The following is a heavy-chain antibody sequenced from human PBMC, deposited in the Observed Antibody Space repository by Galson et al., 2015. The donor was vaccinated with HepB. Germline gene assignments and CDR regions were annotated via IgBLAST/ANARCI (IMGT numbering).Heavy chain of an antibody. D-gene: IGHD3-22*01. CDR2: IKSKTDGGTT. CDR1: GFTFSNAW. Sequence: SLRLSCAASGFTFSNAWMSWVRQAPGKGLEWVGRIKSKTDGGTTDYAAPVKGRFTISRDDSKNTLYLQMNSLKTEDTAVYYCTTGAYRQVESRKKKYYYDSSGYPFDYWGREPWSPSPQ. V-gene: IGHV3-15*01. CDR3: TTGAYRQVESRKKKYYYDSSGYPFDY. J-gene: IGHJ4*02.